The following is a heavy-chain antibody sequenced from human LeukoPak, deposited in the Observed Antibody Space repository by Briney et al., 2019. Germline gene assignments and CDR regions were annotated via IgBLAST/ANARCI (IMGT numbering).Heavy chain of an antibody. V-gene: IGHV5-51*01. CDR2: ISPGDSDT. CDR3: ARQEIVAGASLFDY. CDR1: GYSFTNYW. J-gene: IGHJ4*02. Sequence: GESLKISCKGSGYSFTNYWIGWVRQMPGKGLEWMGIISPGDSDTRYSPSFQGQVTISVDKSISTAYLQWNTPKASDTAMYYCARQEIVAGASLFDYWGQGTLVTVSS. D-gene: IGHD1-26*01.